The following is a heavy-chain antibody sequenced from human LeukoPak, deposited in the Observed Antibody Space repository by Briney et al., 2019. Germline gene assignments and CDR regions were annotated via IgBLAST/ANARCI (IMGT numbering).Heavy chain of an antibody. CDR2: IKSKTDGGTT. Sequence: PGGSLRLSCVASGFSFSNAWMTWVRQAPGKGLEWVGHIKSKTDGGTTDYAAPVKGRFTISRDDSKNTLSLQMNSLKIGDTAVYFCTKASGYGPLYHFDYWGQGILVTVSS. J-gene: IGHJ4*02. V-gene: IGHV3-15*01. D-gene: IGHD5-12*01. CDR1: GFSFSNAW. CDR3: TKASGYGPLYHFDY.